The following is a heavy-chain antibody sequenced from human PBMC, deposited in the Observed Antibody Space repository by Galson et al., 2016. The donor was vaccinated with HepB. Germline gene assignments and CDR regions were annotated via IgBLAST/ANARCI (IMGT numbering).Heavy chain of an antibody. J-gene: IGHJ4*02. CDR3: AHVLLWFGAGPTLDY. V-gene: IGHV2-5*02. Sequence: PALVKPTQTLTLTCTFSGFSLSTSGVAVGWIRQPPGKALEWLTLICWDDAKRYSPSLNNRLTITKDTSKNQVVLTMTNMNPVDTATYYCAHVLLWFGAGPTLDYWGPGARVTVSS. D-gene: IGHD3-10*01. CDR2: ICWDDAK. CDR1: GFSLSTSGVA.